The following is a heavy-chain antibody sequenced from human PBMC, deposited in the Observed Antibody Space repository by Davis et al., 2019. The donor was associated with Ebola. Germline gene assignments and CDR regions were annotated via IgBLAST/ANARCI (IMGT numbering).Heavy chain of an antibody. CDR3: ARGDGYNYFDS. D-gene: IGHD5-24*01. CDR1: GFSVSGYY. Sequence: GGSLRLSCAASGFSVSGYYMSWVRQAPGKGLEWVSVVYVAGNTYYAGSVKGRFTISRDNSKNTVSLQMNSLRAEDTAMYYCARGDGYNYFDSWGQGTLVTVSS. J-gene: IGHJ4*02. CDR2: VYVAGNT. V-gene: IGHV3-53*01.